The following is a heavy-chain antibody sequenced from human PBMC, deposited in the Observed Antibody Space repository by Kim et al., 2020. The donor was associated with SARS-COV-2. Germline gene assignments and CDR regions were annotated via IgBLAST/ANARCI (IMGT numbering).Heavy chain of an antibody. V-gene: IGHV1-3*01. CDR3: ARDRERCYDFCPPNWFDP. D-gene: IGHD3-3*01. J-gene: IGHJ5*02. Sequence: QGRVTITRDTSASTAYMELSSLRSEDTAVYYCARDRERCYDFCPPNWFDPWGQGTLVTVSS.